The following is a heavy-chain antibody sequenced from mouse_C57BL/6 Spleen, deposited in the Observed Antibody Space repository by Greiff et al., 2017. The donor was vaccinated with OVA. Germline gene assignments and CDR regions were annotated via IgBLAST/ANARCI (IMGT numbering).Heavy chain of an antibody. CDR1: GYTFTSYW. CDR2: IDPSDSET. J-gene: IGHJ4*01. D-gene: IGHD2-4*01. Sequence: QVQLQQPGAELVRPGSSVKLSCKASGYTFTSYWLPWVKQRPIQGLEWIGNIDPSDSETHYNQKFKDKATLTVDKSSSTAYMQLSSLTSEDSAVYYCARKGDADDYEAHYYAMDYWGQGTSVTVSS. CDR3: ARKGDADDYEAHYYAMDY. V-gene: IGHV1-52*01.